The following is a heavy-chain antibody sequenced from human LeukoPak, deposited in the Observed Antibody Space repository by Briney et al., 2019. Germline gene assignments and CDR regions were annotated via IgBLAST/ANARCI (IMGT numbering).Heavy chain of an antibody. V-gene: IGHV3-30*19. CDR1: GFTFSSYG. Sequence: GGSLRLSCAASGFTFSSYGMHWVRQAPGKGLEWVAVIWYDGSNKYYADSVKGRFTISRDNSKNTLYLQMNSLRAEDTAVYYCARDVTMVRGVIVYYFDYWGQGTLVTVSS. D-gene: IGHD3-10*01. CDR3: ARDVTMVRGVIVYYFDY. CDR2: IWYDGSNK. J-gene: IGHJ4*02.